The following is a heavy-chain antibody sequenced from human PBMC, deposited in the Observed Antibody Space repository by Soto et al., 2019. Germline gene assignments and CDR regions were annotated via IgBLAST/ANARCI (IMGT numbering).Heavy chain of an antibody. CDR2: IYHSGST. Sequence: GTLSLTCAVSGGSISSSNWWSWVRQPPGKGLEWIGEIYHSGSTNYNPSLKSRVTISVDKSKNQFSLKLSSVTAADTAVYYCARVPRSMWQQLAYHYFDYWGQGTLVTVSS. V-gene: IGHV4-4*02. CDR1: GGSISSSNW. CDR3: ARVPRSMWQQLAYHYFDY. D-gene: IGHD6-13*01. J-gene: IGHJ4*02.